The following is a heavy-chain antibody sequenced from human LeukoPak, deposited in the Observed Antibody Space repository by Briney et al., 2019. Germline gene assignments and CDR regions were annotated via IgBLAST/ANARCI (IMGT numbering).Heavy chain of an antibody. Sequence: ASVKVSCKASGYTFTSYGISWVRQAPGQGLEWMGWISAYNGNTNYAQKLQGRVTMTTDTSTSTAYMGLRSLRSDDTAVYYCARDRRICSSTSCYTAAFDIWGQGTMVTVSS. CDR3: ARDRRICSSTSCYTAAFDI. CDR2: ISAYNGNT. CDR1: GYTFTSYG. V-gene: IGHV1-18*01. J-gene: IGHJ3*02. D-gene: IGHD2-2*02.